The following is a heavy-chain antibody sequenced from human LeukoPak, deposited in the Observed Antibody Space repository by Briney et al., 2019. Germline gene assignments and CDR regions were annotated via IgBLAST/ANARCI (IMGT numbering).Heavy chain of an antibody. V-gene: IGHV3-64*01. CDR1: GFTFSSYA. CDR2: ISSNGGST. Sequence: GGSLRLSCAASGFTFSSYAMHWVRQAPGKGLEYVSAISSNGGSTYYANSVKGRFTISRGNSKNTLYLQMGSLRAEDMAVYYCAREREGWQQLVDYWGQGTLVTVSS. D-gene: IGHD6-13*01. J-gene: IGHJ4*02. CDR3: AREREGWQQLVDY.